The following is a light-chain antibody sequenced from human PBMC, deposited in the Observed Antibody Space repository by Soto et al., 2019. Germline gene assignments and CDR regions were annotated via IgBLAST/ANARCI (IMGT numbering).Light chain of an antibody. V-gene: IGKV3-20*01. Sequence: EIVLTQSPGTLSLSPGERATLSCRASQSVNRNFLAWFQHKPGQAPRLLIYGASSRATGIPDRFSGSGSGTDFTLTTSRLEPEDFAVYFCQQYDSTPWTFGQGTKVEIK. CDR1: QSVNRNF. CDR2: GAS. CDR3: QQYDSTPWT. J-gene: IGKJ1*01.